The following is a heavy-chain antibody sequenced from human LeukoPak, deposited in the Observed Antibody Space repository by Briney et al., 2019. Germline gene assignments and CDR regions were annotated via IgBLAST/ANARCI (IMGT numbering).Heavy chain of an antibody. CDR3: ARREV. CDR1: GFPFSSYS. J-gene: IGHJ4*02. CDR2: ISTSSSGI. V-gene: IGHV3-48*01. Sequence: PGGSLRLSCAASGFPFSSYSMNWVRQAPGKGLEWISYISTSSSGIYYADSVKGRFTISRDNAKNSLYLQMNSLRAEDTAVYFCARREVWGQGTLVTVSS.